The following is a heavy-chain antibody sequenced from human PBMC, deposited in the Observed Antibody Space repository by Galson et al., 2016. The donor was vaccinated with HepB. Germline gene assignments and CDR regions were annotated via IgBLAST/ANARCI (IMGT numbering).Heavy chain of an antibody. V-gene: IGHV3-30*04. D-gene: IGHD1-26*01. CDR3: ARDYYSGRNEGPDY. J-gene: IGHJ4*02. CDR2: ISYDGIDK. Sequence: SLRLSCAASGFTFSHYAIHWVRQAPGKGLEWVAVISYDGIDKNYADSVKGRFTISRDDSKNTLYLQINSLRVEDTAVYYCARDYYSGRNEGPDYWGQGTLVTVSS. CDR1: GFTFSHYA.